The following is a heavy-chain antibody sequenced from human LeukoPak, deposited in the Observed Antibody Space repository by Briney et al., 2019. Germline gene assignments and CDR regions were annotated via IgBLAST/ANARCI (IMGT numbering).Heavy chain of an antibody. Sequence: PSGTLSPTCAVSGGSINSSNWWSWVRQPPGEGLEWIGENYHSGSTNHNPSLKSRVTLSVDKSKNQFSLKLSSVTAADTAVYYCARDPDYYDSSGSSGYFELWGRGTLVTVSS. CDR1: GGSINSSNW. CDR3: ARDPDYYDSSGSSGYFEL. V-gene: IGHV4-4*02. J-gene: IGHJ2*01. D-gene: IGHD3-22*01. CDR2: NYHSGST.